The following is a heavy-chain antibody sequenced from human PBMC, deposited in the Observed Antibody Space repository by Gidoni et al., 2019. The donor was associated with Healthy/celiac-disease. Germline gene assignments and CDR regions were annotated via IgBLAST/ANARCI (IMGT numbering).Heavy chain of an antibody. V-gene: IGHV3-23*01. CDR1: GFTFSSYA. Sequence: EVQLLESGGGLVQPGGSLRLSCAASGFTFSSYAMSWVRQAPGKGLEWVSAISGSGGSTYYADSVKGRFTISRDNPKNTLYLQMNSLRAEDTAVYYCAKEGVGGPMTTVTTGEFDPWGQGTLVTVSS. D-gene: IGHD4-17*01. J-gene: IGHJ5*02. CDR2: ISGSGGST. CDR3: AKEGVGGPMTTVTTGEFDP.